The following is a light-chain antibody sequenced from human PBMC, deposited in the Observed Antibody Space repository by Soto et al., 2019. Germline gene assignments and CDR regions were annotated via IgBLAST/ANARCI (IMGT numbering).Light chain of an antibody. CDR1: QSISSY. CDR3: QQSYSTPHT. Sequence: DIQMTQSPSSLSASVGDRVTITCRASQSISSYLNWYQQKPGKAPKLLTYAASSLQSGVPSRFSGSGSGTDFTLTISSLQPEDFANYYFQQSYSTPHTFGQGTKLELK. J-gene: IGKJ2*01. CDR2: AAS. V-gene: IGKV1-39*01.